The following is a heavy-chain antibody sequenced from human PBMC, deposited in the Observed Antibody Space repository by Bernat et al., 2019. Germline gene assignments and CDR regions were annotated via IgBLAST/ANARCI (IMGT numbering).Heavy chain of an antibody. CDR1: GFTFSSYA. CDR3: AKGADCSSTSCYVEDY. CDR2: ISGSGGST. D-gene: IGHD2-2*01. V-gene: IGHV3-23*01. J-gene: IGHJ4*02. Sequence: EVQLLESGGGLVQPGGSLRLSCAASGFTFSSYAMSWVRQAPGKGLEWVSAISGSGGSTYYADSVKGRFTISRDNSKNTLYLQMNSLRAEDTAVYYCAKGADCSSTSCYVEDYWGQGTLVTVSS.